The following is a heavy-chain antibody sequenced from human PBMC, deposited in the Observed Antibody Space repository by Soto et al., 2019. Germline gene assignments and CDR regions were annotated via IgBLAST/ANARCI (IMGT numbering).Heavy chain of an antibody. CDR3: ARAPGYSYASFDY. V-gene: IGHV4-59*01. Sequence: KPSETLSLTCTVSGGSISSYYWSWIRQPPGKGLEWIGYIYYSGSTNYNPSLKSRVTISVDTSKNQFSLKLSSVTAADTAVYYCARAPGYSYASFDYWGQGTLVTVSS. CDR2: IYYSGST. J-gene: IGHJ4*02. CDR1: GGSISSYY. D-gene: IGHD5-18*01.